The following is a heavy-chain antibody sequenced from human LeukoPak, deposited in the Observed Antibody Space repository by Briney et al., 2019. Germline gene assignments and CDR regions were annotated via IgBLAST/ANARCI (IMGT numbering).Heavy chain of an antibody. CDR2: ISISGTKT. CDR3: AIQTRFDP. D-gene: IGHD4-11*01. CDR1: EFDFSTHA. Sequence: GGSLRLSCAASEFDFSTHAMTWVRQAPGKGLEWVSAISISGTKTYYADSVKGRFTISRDNSKNTLYLQMYSLRAEDTAVYYCAIQTRFDPWGQGTLVTVSS. V-gene: IGHV3-23*01. J-gene: IGHJ5*02.